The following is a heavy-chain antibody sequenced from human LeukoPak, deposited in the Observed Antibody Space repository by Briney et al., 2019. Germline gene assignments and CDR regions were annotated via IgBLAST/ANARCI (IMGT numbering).Heavy chain of an antibody. J-gene: IGHJ4*02. CDR1: DGSISSDDFY. V-gene: IGHV4-30-4*08. CDR3: ARVRRADTVGATYYFDY. Sequence: KPSETLSLTCTVSDGSISSDDFYWSWIRQPPGKGLEWIGYIYYSGSTYYNPSLKSRVTISVDTSKNQFSLKLSSVTAADTAVYYCARVRRADTVGATYYFDYWGQGTLVTVSS. D-gene: IGHD1-26*01. CDR2: IYYSGST.